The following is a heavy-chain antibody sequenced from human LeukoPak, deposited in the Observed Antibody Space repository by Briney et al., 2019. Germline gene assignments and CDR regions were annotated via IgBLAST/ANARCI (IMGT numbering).Heavy chain of an antibody. J-gene: IGHJ4*02. V-gene: IGHV5-51*01. CDR3: ARHRSSWSEFDY. CDR1: EYSFTNYW. Sequence: PGESLKIACQGSEYSFTNYWIAWVRQMPGKGLEWMGIIYPGGSDTRYSPSFQGQVIISADKSISTAYLQWSSLKASDTAMYYCARHRSSWSEFDYWGQGTLVTVSS. CDR2: IYPGGSDT. D-gene: IGHD6-13*01.